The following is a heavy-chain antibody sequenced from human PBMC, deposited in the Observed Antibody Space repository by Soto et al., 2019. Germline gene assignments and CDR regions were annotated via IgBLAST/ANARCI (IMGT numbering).Heavy chain of an antibody. CDR3: ARVIAVAHAFDI. CDR2: ISSSSRIT. V-gene: IGHV3-48*01. J-gene: IGHJ3*02. CDR1: GFIFRSYS. D-gene: IGHD6-19*01. Sequence: PGGSLRLSCAASGFIFRSYSLNWVRQVPGKGLEWLSYISSSSRITYYADSVKGRFTVSRDNAKNSLYLQMNSLRSEDTAVYYCARVIAVAHAFDIWGQGTMVTVSS.